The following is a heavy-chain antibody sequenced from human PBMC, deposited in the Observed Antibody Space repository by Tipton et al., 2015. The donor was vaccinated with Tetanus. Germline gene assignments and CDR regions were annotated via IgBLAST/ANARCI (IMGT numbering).Heavy chain of an antibody. CDR2: INHSGST. J-gene: IGHJ4*02. CDR3: ARGLRTKDFWSGYYPKAFDY. CDR1: GGSFSGYY. D-gene: IGHD3-3*01. V-gene: IGHV4-34*01. Sequence: TLSLTCAVYGGSFSGYYWSWIRQPPGKGLEWIGEINHSGSTNCNPSLKSRVTISVDTSKNQFSLKLSSVTAADTAVYYCARGLRTKDFWSGYYPKAFDYWGQGTLVTVSS.